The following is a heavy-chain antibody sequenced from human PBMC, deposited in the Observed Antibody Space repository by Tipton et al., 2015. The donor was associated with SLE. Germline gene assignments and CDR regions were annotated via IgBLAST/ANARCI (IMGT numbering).Heavy chain of an antibody. J-gene: IGHJ2*01. D-gene: IGHD3-16*01. CDR2: IYFSGRT. CDR1: GGSISSGGHY. Sequence: TLSLTCTVSGGSISSGGHYWTWIRQHPGKGLEFIAFIYFSGRTYYSPSLKSRVTISVDTSENQFSLKLSSVTAADTAAYYCARMGDRWYFDLWGRGTLLTVSS. V-gene: IGHV4-31*03. CDR3: ARMGDRWYFDL.